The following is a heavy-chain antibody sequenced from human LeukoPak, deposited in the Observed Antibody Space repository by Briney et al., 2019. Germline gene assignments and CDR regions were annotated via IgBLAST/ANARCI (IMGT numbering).Heavy chain of an antibody. CDR3: ARVLHDFWSGYRDYFDY. CDR1: GGSIRSYY. J-gene: IGHJ4*02. Sequence: PSETLSLTCTVSGGSIRSYYWSWIRQPAGKGLEWIGRIYTSGSTNYNPSLKSRVTMSVDTSKNQFSLKLSPVTAADTAVYYCARVLHDFWSGYRDYFDYWGQGTLVTVSS. V-gene: IGHV4-4*07. D-gene: IGHD3-3*01. CDR2: IYTSGST.